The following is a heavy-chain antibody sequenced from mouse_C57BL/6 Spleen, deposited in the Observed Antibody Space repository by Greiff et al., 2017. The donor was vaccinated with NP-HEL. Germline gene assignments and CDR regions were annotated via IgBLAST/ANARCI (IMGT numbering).Heavy chain of an antibody. Sequence: QVQLQQSGPELVKPGASVKISCKASGYAFSSSWMNWVKQRPGKGLEWIGRIYPGDGDTNYNGKFKGKATLTADKSSSTASMQLSSLTSEDSAVYFCASFGDGYFVLAYWGQGTLVTVSA. J-gene: IGHJ3*01. CDR1: GYAFSSSW. CDR2: IYPGDGDT. D-gene: IGHD2-3*01. CDR3: ASFGDGYFVLAY. V-gene: IGHV1-82*01.